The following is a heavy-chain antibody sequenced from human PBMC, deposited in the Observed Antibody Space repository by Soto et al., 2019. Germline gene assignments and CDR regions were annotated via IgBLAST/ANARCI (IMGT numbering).Heavy chain of an antibody. D-gene: IGHD3-10*01. Sequence: EVQLLQSGGGLVQPGGSLRLSCAASGFTFTTRAMSWVRQAPGKGLQWVSSISGSGGTTYYADSVKGRLTISRDNSKNMLYLQMNSLRDDDTAVYYCATGTQNFDYWGRGTRVTVSS. CDR1: GFTFTTRA. V-gene: IGHV3-23*01. CDR2: ISGSGGTT. CDR3: ATGTQNFDY. J-gene: IGHJ4*02.